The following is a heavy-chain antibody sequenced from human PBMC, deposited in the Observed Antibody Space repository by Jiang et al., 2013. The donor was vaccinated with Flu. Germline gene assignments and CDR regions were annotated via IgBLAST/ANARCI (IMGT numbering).Heavy chain of an antibody. CDR1: GDSVSSNSAA. D-gene: IGHD3-10*01. J-gene: IGHJ5*02. CDR3: ASYRGFGVGWWFDP. CDR2: TYYRSKWYN. Sequence: QTLSLTCAISGDSVSSNSAAWNWIRQSPSRGLEWLGRTYYRSKWYNDYAVSVKSRITINPDTSKNQFSLQLNSVTPEDTAVYYCASYRGFGVGWWFDPWGQGTLVTVSS. V-gene: IGHV6-1*01.